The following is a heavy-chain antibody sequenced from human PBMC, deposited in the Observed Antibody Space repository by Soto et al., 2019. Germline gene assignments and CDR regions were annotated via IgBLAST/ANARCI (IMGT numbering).Heavy chain of an antibody. CDR2: INHSGST. V-gene: IGHV4-34*01. J-gene: IGHJ4*02. CDR3: ARGRKGTAAGFDY. CDR1: GGSFSGYY. Sequence: SETLSLTCAVYGGSFSGYYWSWIRQPPGKGLEWIGEINHSGSTNYNPSLKSRVTISVDTSKNQLSLKLSSVTAADTAVYYCARGRKGTAAGFDYWGQGTLVTVSS. D-gene: IGHD6-13*01.